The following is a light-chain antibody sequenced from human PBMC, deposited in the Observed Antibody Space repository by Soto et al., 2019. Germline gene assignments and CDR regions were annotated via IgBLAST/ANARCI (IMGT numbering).Light chain of an antibody. CDR3: QTWGTGSAIVV. CDR2: VNSGGSH. V-gene: IGLV4-69*01. CDR1: SGHSNYA. J-gene: IGLJ7*01. Sequence: QPVLTQSPSASASLGASVKLTCTLSSGHSNYAIAWHQQQPEKGPRYLMKVNSGGSHIKGDGIPDRFSGSSSGAERYLFISSLQSEDEADYYCQTWGTGSAIVVCGGGTQLTVL.